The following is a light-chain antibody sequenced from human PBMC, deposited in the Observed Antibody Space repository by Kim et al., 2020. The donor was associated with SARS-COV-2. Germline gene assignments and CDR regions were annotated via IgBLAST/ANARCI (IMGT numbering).Light chain of an antibody. CDR3: QKYNSAPPLT. V-gene: IGKV1-27*01. Sequence: SVGDRVTITCRASQGISNYLAWYQQKPGKVPKLLIYAASALQSGVPSRFSGSGSGTDFTLTISSLQPEDVATYYCQKYNSAPPLTFGGGTKVEIK. CDR1: QGISNY. J-gene: IGKJ4*01. CDR2: AAS.